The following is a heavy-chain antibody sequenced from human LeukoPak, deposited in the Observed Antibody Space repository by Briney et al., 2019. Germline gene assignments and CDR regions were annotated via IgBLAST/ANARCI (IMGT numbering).Heavy chain of an antibody. V-gene: IGHV3-74*01. CDR3: ARESGYSSGWNYFDY. CDR2: INSEGSST. CDR1: GFTFSSYW. J-gene: IGHJ4*02. Sequence: GGSLRLSCAASGFTFSSYWMHWVRQAPGKGLVWVSRINSEGSSTSYADSVKGRFAISRDNAKNTLYLQMNSLRAEDTAVYYCARESGYSSGWNYFDYWGQGTLVTVSS. D-gene: IGHD6-19*01.